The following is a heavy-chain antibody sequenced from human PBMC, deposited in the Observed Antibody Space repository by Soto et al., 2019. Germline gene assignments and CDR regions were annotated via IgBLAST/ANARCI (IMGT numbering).Heavy chain of an antibody. CDR3: AKPLYYYDSSGYYTTHYYYGMDV. J-gene: IGHJ6*02. CDR2: ISYDGSNK. CDR1: GFTFSSYG. V-gene: IGHV3-30*18. D-gene: IGHD3-22*01. Sequence: QVQLVESGGGVVQPGRSLRLSCAASGFTFSSYGMHWVRQAPGKGLEWVAVISYDGSNKYYADSVKGRFTISRDNSKNTLYLQMNSLRAEDTAVYYCAKPLYYYDSSGYYTTHYYYGMDVWGQGTTVTVSS.